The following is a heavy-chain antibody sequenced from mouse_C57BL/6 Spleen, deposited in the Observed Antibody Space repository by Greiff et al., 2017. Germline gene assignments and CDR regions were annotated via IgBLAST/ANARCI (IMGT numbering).Heavy chain of an antibody. J-gene: IGHJ4*01. D-gene: IGHD1-1*01. CDR3: ARREWYGSSYYAMDY. CDR2: TYWDDDK. V-gene: IGHV8-12*01. Sequence: QVNLKVSGPGLLQSSQTLSLTCSFSGFSLSTSGMGVIWLRPPSGQGLEWLVHTYWDDDKRYNPSLKSRLTISKDTSSNHVFLKITSVDTADTATDYCARREWYGSSYYAMDYWGQGTSVTVSS. CDR1: GFSLSTSGMG.